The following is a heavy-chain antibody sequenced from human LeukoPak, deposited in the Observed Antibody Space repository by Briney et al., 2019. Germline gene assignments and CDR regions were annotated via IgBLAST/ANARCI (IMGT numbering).Heavy chain of an antibody. CDR1: GFTFSSYA. D-gene: IGHD6-19*01. CDR3: ARGDVAGGSRHLFIDY. J-gene: IGHJ4*02. V-gene: IGHV3-30-3*01. CDR2: ISYDGSNK. Sequence: PGGSLRLSCAASGFTFSSYAMHWVRQAPGKGLEWVAVISYDGSNKYYADSVKGRFTISRDNSKNTLYLQMNSLRAEDTAVYYCARGDVAGGSRHLFIDYWGQGTLVTVPS.